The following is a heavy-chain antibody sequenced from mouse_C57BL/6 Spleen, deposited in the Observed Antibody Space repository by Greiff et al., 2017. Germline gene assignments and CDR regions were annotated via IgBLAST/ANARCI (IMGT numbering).Heavy chain of an antibody. CDR3: ARTLIYYGYDEGYAMDY. V-gene: IGHV2-2*01. CDR1: GFSLTSYG. CDR2: IWSGGST. Sequence: VQVVESGPGLVQPSQSLSITCTVSGFSLTSYGVHWVRQSPGKGLEWLGVIWSGGSTDYNAAFISRLSISKDNSKSQVFFKMNSLQADDTAIYYCARTLIYYGYDEGYAMDYWGQGTSVTVSS. J-gene: IGHJ4*01. D-gene: IGHD2-2*01.